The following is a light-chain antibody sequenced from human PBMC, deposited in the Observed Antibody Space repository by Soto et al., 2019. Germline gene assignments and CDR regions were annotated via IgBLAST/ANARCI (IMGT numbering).Light chain of an antibody. CDR2: DAS. Sequence: EIVLTKSPCTLSLSPGEIATLSCRARQSISSSYLAWYQQKPGQAPRHLIYDASSRASGFPNRFSGSGSGTECPLTISRLEHEDVAVYYCQHYGSSLSITFGQGTRLEIK. V-gene: IGKV3-20*01. CDR1: QSISSSY. CDR3: QHYGSSLSIT. J-gene: IGKJ5*01.